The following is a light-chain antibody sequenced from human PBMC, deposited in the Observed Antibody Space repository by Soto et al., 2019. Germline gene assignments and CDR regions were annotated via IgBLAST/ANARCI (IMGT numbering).Light chain of an antibody. CDR1: SSDVGGYNH. CDR2: DVI. V-gene: IGLV2-11*01. Sequence: QSALTQPRSVSGSHGQSVTISCTGTSSDVGGYNHVSWYQQHPGKAPKLMIYDVINRPSGVPERFSGSKSGNTASLTISGLQAEDEADYYCCSYAGTYTFVFGTGTKLTVL. J-gene: IGLJ1*01. CDR3: CSYAGTYTFV.